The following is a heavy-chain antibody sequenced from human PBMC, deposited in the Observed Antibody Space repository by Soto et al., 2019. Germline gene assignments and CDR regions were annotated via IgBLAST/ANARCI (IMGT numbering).Heavy chain of an antibody. CDR2: INPSGGGT. D-gene: IGHD5-18*01. CDR1: GYTFTSYY. J-gene: IGHJ4*02. CDR3: AREVERGSSYGYLEY. V-gene: IGHV1-46*01. Sequence: QVQLVQSGAEVKKPGASVKVSCKTSGYTFTSYYLHWVRQAPGQGLEWMGIINPSGGGTTYAQKVQGRVTMTRDTSTSTVYMELSSLRSEDTAVYYCAREVERGSSYGYLEYWGQGTLVTVSS.